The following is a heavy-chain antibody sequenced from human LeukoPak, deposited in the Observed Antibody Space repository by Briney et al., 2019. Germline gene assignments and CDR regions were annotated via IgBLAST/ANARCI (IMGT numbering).Heavy chain of an antibody. D-gene: IGHD3-22*01. V-gene: IGHV3-23*01. J-gene: IGHJ4*02. CDR3: AQKRRDSSGYLDY. CDR1: GFTFDDYT. Sequence: PGGSLRLSCAASGFTFDDYTMHWVRQAPGKGLEWVSAISGSGGSTYYADSVKGRFTISRDNSKNTLYLQMNSLRAEDTAVYYCAQKRRDSSGYLDYWGQGTLVTVSS. CDR2: ISGSGGST.